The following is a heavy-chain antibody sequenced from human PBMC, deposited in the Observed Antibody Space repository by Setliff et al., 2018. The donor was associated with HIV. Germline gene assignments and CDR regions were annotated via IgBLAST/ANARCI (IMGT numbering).Heavy chain of an antibody. D-gene: IGHD2-15*01. CDR1: GGSISSSSYY. V-gene: IGHV4-39*07. CDR2: IYYSGST. CDR3: ARSVGYCSGGSCSNWFDP. Sequence: SETLSLTCTVSGGSISSSSYYWGWIRQPPGKGLEWIGNIYYSGSTYYNPSLKSRVTISVDTSKNQFSLKLSSVTAADTAVYYCARSVGYCSGGSCSNWFDPWGQGTLVTVSS. J-gene: IGHJ5*02.